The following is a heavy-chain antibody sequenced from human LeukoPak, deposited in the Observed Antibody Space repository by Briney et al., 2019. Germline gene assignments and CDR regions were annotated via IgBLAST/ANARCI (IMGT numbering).Heavy chain of an antibody. CDR3: ARNPITIFGVVTHVDV. CDR2: ISAYNGNT. Sequence: ASVKVSCKASGGTFSSYAISWVRQAPGQGLEWMGWISAYNGNTNYAQKLQGRVTMTTDTSTSTAYMELRSLRSDDTAVYYCARNPITIFGVVTHVDVWGKGTTVTVSS. CDR1: GGTFSSYA. J-gene: IGHJ6*04. D-gene: IGHD3-3*01. V-gene: IGHV1-18*01.